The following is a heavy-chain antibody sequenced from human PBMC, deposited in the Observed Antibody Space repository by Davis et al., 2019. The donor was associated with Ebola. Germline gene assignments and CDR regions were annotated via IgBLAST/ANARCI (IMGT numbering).Heavy chain of an antibody. CDR2: IKQDGSEK. J-gene: IGHJ4*02. V-gene: IGHV3-7*01. Sequence: GESLKISCAASGFTFSSYWMSWVRQAPGKGLEWVANIKQDGSEKYYVDSVKGRFTISRDNAKNSLYLQMNSLRAEDTAVYYCAKDSRGYYQPIDCWGQGTLVTVSS. CDR3: AKDSRGYYQPIDC. D-gene: IGHD3-3*01. CDR1: GFTFSSYW.